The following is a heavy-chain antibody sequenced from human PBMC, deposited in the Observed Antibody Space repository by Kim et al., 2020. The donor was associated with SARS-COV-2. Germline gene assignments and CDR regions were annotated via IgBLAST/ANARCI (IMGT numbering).Heavy chain of an antibody. D-gene: IGHD4-17*01. V-gene: IGHV1-46*01. Sequence: AQKFQGRVTMTRDTSTSTVYMELSSLRSEDTAVYYCARDYGGTPYYGMDVWGQGTTVTVSS. CDR3: ARDYGGTPYYGMDV. J-gene: IGHJ6*02.